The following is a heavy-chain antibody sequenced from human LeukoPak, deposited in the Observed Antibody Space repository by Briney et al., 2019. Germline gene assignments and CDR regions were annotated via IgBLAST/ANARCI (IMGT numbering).Heavy chain of an antibody. CDR2: ISYDGSNK. CDR1: GFTFSSYA. V-gene: IGHV3-30*04. Sequence: PGGSLRLSCAASGFTFSSYAMHWVRQAPGKGLEWVAVISYDGSNKYYADPVKGRFTISRDNSKNTLYLQMNSLRAEDTAVYYCAKWKWLPYYFDYWGQGTLVTVSS. J-gene: IGHJ4*02. CDR3: AKWKWLPYYFDY. D-gene: IGHD5-12*01.